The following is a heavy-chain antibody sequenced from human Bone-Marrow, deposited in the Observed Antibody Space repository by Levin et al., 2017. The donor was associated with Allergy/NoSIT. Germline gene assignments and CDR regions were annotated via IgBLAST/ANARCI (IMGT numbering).Heavy chain of an antibody. D-gene: IGHD3-10*01. CDR3: AKAGATSEKNWFDS. CDR2: ISASGDYT. Sequence: QAGGSLRLSCVASGFMFPNYGMSWVRQAPGKGLEWVSGISASGDYTYDPDSVKGRFTISRDNSKNTLYLQMNSLRAEDTGFYYCAKAGATSEKNWFDSWGQGTLVTVSS. V-gene: IGHV3-23*01. CDR1: GFMFPNYG. J-gene: IGHJ5*01.